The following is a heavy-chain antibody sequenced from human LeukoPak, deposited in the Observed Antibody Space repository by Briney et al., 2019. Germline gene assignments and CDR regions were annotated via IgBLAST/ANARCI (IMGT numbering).Heavy chain of an antibody. D-gene: IGHD3-22*01. J-gene: IGHJ4*02. V-gene: IGHV3-23*01. CDR3: AKGSYYDSSGSFYFDY. CDR1: GFTFSSSA. CDR2: ISGSGDNT. Sequence: GGSLRLSCAASGFTFSSSAMSWVRQAPGKGLEWVPGISGSGDNTYYADSVKGRFTISRDNSKNTLYVQVNSLGTEDTAAYYCAKGSYYDSSGSFYFDYWGQGTLVTVSS.